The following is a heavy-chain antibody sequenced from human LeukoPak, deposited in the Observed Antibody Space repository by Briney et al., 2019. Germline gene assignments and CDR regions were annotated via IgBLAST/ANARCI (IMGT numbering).Heavy chain of an antibody. J-gene: IGHJ4*02. CDR2: ISSSSGAI. CDR3: ARGRSGSYNDY. Sequence: GGSLRLSCAASGFTFSSYSMNWVRQAPGKGLEWVSFISSSSGAIYYADSVKGRFTISRDNAKNSLYLQMNSQRDEDTAVYYCARGRSGSYNDYWGQGTLVTVSS. CDR1: GFTFSSYS. V-gene: IGHV3-48*02. D-gene: IGHD3-3*01.